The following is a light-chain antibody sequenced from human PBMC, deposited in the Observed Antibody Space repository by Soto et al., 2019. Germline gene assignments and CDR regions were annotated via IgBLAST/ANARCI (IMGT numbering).Light chain of an antibody. Sequence: DIQMTQSPSSLSASVGDRVTITCRASQDIRNDLGWYQQMPGKAPKRLVYGASSLQSGVPSRFSGSGSATEFTLTISNLQPEDFATYYCLQHNSYPLTFGGGTKVEIK. V-gene: IGKV1-17*02. CDR3: LQHNSYPLT. CDR1: QDIRND. J-gene: IGKJ4*01. CDR2: GAS.